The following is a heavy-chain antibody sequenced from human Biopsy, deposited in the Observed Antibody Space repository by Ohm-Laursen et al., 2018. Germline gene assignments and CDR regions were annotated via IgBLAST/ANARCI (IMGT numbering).Heavy chain of an antibody. Sequence: SLRLSCAASGFIFDDYAMHWVRQAPGKGLEWVSGISWNSVGIGYADSVKGRFAISRDNAKNSLYLEMNNLRPEDTALYYCARIHCSGGSCYPNAFDMWGHGTRVTVS. J-gene: IGHJ3*02. CDR1: GFIFDDYA. V-gene: IGHV3-9*01. CDR3: ARIHCSGGSCYPNAFDM. D-gene: IGHD2-15*01. CDR2: ISWNSVGI.